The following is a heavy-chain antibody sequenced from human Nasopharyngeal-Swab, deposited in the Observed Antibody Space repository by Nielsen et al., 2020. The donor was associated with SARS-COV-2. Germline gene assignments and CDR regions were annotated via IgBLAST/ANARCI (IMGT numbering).Heavy chain of an antibody. Sequence: GESLKISCAASGFSITTYGMTWVRQAPGKGLEWISGISELGTGIYYADSVWGRFTISRDTSKNTAYLQMNTLRADDTALYFCTRGLTGHIVQWNPSPYWGQGTLVTVSS. D-gene: IGHD1-14*01. V-gene: IGHV3-23*01. J-gene: IGHJ4*02. CDR2: ISELGTGI. CDR1: GFSITTYG. CDR3: TRGLTGHIVQWNPSPY.